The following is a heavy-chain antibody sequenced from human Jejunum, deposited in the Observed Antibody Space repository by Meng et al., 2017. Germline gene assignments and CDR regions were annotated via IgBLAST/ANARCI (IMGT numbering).Heavy chain of an antibody. V-gene: IGHV4-39*07. D-gene: IGHD3-16*01. J-gene: IGHJ4*02. CDR1: GDSIRISTSYY. Sequence: SETLSLTCTVSGDSIRISTSYYWAWIRQPPGKGLEWIANFHHSESTNYNPSLKSRVTISVDTSKNQFSLNLNSVTAADTAVYYCGRASVWFSGGYWGQG. CDR3: GRASVWFSGGY. CDR2: FHHSEST.